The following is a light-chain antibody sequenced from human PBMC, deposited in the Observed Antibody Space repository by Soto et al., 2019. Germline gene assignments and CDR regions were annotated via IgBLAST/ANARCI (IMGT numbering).Light chain of an antibody. V-gene: IGLV1-51*01. CDR2: DNN. CDR3: GAWDGGMSAFV. Sequence: QSVLTQTPSASAAPGRTVTISCSGSSSNIGNSLVFWYHQLPGTAPRPLIYDNNERPSGIPARCSRSKSGTSATLGINGLQTGDDAYYYCGAWDGGMSAFVFGPGTKLTVL. J-gene: IGLJ1*01. CDR1: SSNIGNSL.